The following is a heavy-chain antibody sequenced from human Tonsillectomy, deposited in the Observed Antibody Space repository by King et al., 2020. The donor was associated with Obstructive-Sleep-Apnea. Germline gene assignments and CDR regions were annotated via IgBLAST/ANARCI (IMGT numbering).Heavy chain of an antibody. V-gene: IGHV4-59*08. D-gene: IGHD5-18*01. CDR2: IYYSGST. CDR3: ARHGVTWRDTAMAPFDY. Sequence: VQLQESGPGLVKPSETLSLTCTVSGGSISSYYWSWIRQPPGKGLEWIGYIYYSGSTNYNPSLKSRVTISVDTSKNQFSLKLSSVTAADTAVYYCARHGVTWRDTAMAPFDYWGQGTLVTVSS. J-gene: IGHJ4*02. CDR1: GGSISSYY.